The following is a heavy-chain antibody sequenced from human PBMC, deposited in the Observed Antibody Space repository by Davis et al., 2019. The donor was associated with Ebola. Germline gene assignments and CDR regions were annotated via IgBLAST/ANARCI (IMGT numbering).Heavy chain of an antibody. CDR1: GGSISSGGYS. CDR3: ARVLSGYYYYYMDV. Sequence: MPSETLSLTCAVSGGSISSGGYSWSWIRQPPGKGLEWIGYIYHSGSTYYNPSLKSRVTISVDRSKNQFSLKLSSVTAADTAVYYCARVLSGYYYYYMDVWGKGTTVTVSS. V-gene: IGHV4-30-2*01. CDR2: IYHSGST. J-gene: IGHJ6*03.